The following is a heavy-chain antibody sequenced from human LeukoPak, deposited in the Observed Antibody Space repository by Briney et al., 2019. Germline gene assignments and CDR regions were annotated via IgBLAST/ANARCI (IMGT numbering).Heavy chain of an antibody. J-gene: IGHJ6*03. D-gene: IGHD1-7*01. V-gene: IGHV4-39*01. CDR3: ARASITGTGYYYYMDV. Sequence: SETLSLTCTVSGGSINSSSYYWGWIRQPPGKGLEWIGSIYYSGSTYYNPSLKSRVTISVDTSKNQFSLKLSSVTAADTAVYYCARASITGTGYYYYMDVWGKGTTVTVSS. CDR2: IYYSGST. CDR1: GGSINSSSYY.